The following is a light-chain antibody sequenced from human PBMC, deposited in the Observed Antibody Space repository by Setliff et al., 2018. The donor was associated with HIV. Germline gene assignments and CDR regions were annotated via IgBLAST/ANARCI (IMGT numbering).Light chain of an antibody. V-gene: IGLV2-11*01. CDR1: SSDVGGYSY. CDR3: CSYAGSAYV. Sequence: QSALTQPRSVSGSPGQSVTISCTGTSSDVGGYSYVSWYQQHPGKAPKLMIYDVTKRPSGVPDRFSGSKSGNTASLTISGLQAEDEADYYCCSYAGSAYVFGTGTKVTV. J-gene: IGLJ1*01. CDR2: DVT.